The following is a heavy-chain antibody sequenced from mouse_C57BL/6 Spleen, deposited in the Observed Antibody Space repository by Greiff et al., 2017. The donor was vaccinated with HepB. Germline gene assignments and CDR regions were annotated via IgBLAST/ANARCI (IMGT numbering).Heavy chain of an antibody. CDR3: ARYDYGQFAY. J-gene: IGHJ3*01. V-gene: IGHV7-3*01. CDR2: IRNKANGYTT. D-gene: IGHD1-1*02. CDR1: GFTFTDYY. Sequence: EVHLVESGGGLVQPGGSLSLSCAASGFTFTDYYMSWVRQPPGKALEWLGFIRNKANGYTTEYSASVKGRFTISRDNSQSILYLQMNALRADDSATYYCARYDYGQFAYWGQGTLVTVSA.